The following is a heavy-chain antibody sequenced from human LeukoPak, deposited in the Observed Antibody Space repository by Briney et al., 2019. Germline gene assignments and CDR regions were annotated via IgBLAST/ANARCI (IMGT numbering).Heavy chain of an antibody. V-gene: IGHV3-66*01. Sequence: GGSLRLSCAASGFTVSSNYMSWVRQAPGKGLEWVSVIYSGGSTYYADSVKGRFTISRDNSKNTLYLQMNSLRAEDTAVYYCARDRHVPSAGGYRYYYGMDVWGQGTTVTVSS. J-gene: IGHJ6*02. CDR2: IYSGGST. CDR3: ARDRHVPSAGGYRYYYGMDV. D-gene: IGHD6-25*01. CDR1: GFTVSSNY.